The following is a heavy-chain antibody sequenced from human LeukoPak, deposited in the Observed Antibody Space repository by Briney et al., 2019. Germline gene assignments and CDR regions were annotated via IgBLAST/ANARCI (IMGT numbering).Heavy chain of an antibody. J-gene: IGHJ4*02. CDR1: GFTVSSNY. D-gene: IGHD5-18*01. V-gene: IGHV3-53*01. CDR3: ASGKETSMAQGY. Sequence: TGGSLRLSCAVSGFTVSSNYMTWVRQAPGKGLEWVSAIYSGGSIYYADSVKGRFTISRDISKNTVDLQLNSLRAEDTAVYYCASGKETSMAQGYWGQGTLVTVSS. CDR2: IYSGGSI.